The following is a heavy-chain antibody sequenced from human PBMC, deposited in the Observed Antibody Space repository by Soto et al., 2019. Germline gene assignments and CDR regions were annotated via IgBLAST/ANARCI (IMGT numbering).Heavy chain of an antibody. D-gene: IGHD6-19*01. CDR3: ARGRLAYYYYKGMDV. CDR2: INHSGST. J-gene: IGHJ6*04. CDR1: GGSFCGYY. V-gene: IGHV4-34*01. Sequence: SETLSLSCAVYGGSFCGYYWSWIRQPPGKGLEWIGEINHSGSTNYNPSLKSRVTISVDTSKNQFPLKLSAVTAADTAVYYGARGRLAYYYYKGMDVGGKGTRVTFP.